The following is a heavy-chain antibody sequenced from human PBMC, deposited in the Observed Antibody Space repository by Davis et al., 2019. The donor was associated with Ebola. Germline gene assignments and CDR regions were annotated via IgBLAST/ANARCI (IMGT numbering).Heavy chain of an antibody. CDR1: GFTFSSYA. V-gene: IGHV3-23*01. D-gene: IGHD4-17*01. Sequence: GESLKISCAASGFTFSSYAMSWVRQAPGKGLEWVSAISGSGGSTYYADSVKGRFTISRDNSKNTLYLQMNSLRAEDTAVYYCANDYHGDYAFDIWGQGTMVTVSS. J-gene: IGHJ3*02. CDR3: ANDYHGDYAFDI. CDR2: ISGSGGST.